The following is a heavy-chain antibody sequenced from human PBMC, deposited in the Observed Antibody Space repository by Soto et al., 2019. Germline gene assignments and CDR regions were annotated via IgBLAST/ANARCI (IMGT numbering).Heavy chain of an antibody. CDR2: ISYDGSEK. J-gene: IGHJ4*02. Sequence: GGSLRLSCAASGFTFNTYGMHWVRQAPGKGLEWVAVISYDGSEKYYVDSVKGRFTISKDNSKNTLYLQMNSLRPEDTAVYYCAKSPNFYCSSPNCYKYYFDHWGQGTRVTVSS. CDR3: AKSPNFYCSSPNCYKYYFDH. CDR1: GFTFNTYG. V-gene: IGHV3-30*18. D-gene: IGHD2-2*02.